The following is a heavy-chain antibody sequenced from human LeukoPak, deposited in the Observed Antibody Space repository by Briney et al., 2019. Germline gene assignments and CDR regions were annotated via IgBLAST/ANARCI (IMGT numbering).Heavy chain of an antibody. D-gene: IGHD2-8*01. CDR1: GGTFSSSG. V-gene: IGHV3-30*18. CDR2: ISYDGSNK. J-gene: IGHJ4*02. Sequence: SCKASGGTFSSSGMHWVRQAPGKGLEWVAVISYDGSNKYYADSVKGRFTFSRDNSKNTLYLQMNSLRAEDTAVYYCAKEYCSNSVCHSLDYWGQGTLVTVSS. CDR3: AKEYCSNSVCHSLDY.